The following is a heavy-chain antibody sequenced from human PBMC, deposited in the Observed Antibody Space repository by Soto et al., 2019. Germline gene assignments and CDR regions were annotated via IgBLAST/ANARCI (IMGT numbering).Heavy chain of an antibody. V-gene: IGHV3-30-3*01. D-gene: IGHD6-19*01. CDR2: ISYDGSNK. J-gene: IGHJ6*02. CDR3: AGDPDYRGSGPYYYGMDV. Sequence: GGSLRLSCAASGFTFSSYAMHWVRQAPGKGLEWVAVISYDGSNKYYADSVKGRFTISRENSKNTLYLQMNSLRAEDTAGYYCAGDPDYRGSGPYYYGMDVWGQGTTVTVSS. CDR1: GFTFSSYA.